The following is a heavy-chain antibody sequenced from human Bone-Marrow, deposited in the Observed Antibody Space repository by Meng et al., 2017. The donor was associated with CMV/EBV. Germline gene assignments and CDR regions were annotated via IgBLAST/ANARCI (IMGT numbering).Heavy chain of an antibody. CDR3: AREPVSTGGYDY. J-gene: IGHJ4*02. Sequence: QVQLVQSGAEVKKPGASVKVSCKSSGFSFTGHYMHWVRQAPGQGLEWMAWNPPNSDGIAYAHNFQDRVTVTRDISINTDYLELSRLTSDDTAIYYCAREPVSTGGYDYWGQGTLVTVSS. D-gene: IGHD1-26*01. V-gene: IGHV1-2*02. CDR1: GFSFTGHY. CDR2: NPPNSDGI.